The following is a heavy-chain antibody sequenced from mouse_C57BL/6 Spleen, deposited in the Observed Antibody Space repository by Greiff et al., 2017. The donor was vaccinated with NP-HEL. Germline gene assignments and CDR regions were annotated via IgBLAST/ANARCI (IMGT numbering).Heavy chain of an antibody. D-gene: IGHD1-1*01. CDR2: ISSGGSYT. Sequence: EVKLEESGGDLVKPGGSLKLSCAASGFTFSSYGMSWVRQTPDKRLEWVATISSGGSYTYYPDSVKGRFTISRDNAKNTLYLQMSILKSEDTAMYYCARQSYYYGSSHYYAMDYWGQGTSVTVSS. V-gene: IGHV5-6*02. J-gene: IGHJ4*01. CDR3: ARQSYYYGSSHYYAMDY. CDR1: GFTFSSYG.